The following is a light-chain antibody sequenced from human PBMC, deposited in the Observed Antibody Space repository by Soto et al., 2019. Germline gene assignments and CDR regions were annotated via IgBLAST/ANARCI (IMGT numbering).Light chain of an antibody. V-gene: IGLV2-8*01. CDR3: SSYAGSNNSQI. CDR1: SSDVGGYNY. CDR2: EVS. J-gene: IGLJ1*01. Sequence: QSALTQPPSASGSPGQSVTISCTGTSSDVGGYNYVSWYQQHPGKAPKLMIYEVSKRPSGVPDRFSGSKSGNRASLTVSGLQAEDEADYYCSSYAGSNNSQIFGTGTKLTVL.